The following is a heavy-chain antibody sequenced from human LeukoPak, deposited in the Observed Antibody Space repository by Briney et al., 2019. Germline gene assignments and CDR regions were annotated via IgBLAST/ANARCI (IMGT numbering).Heavy chain of an antibody. D-gene: IGHD4-17*01. CDR3: ARHPPRDYGDYSISTPGPNFDY. J-gene: IGHJ4*02. Sequence: TPSETLSLTCTVSGGSISSYYWSWIRQPPGKGLEWIGYIYYSGSTNYNPSLKSRVTISVDTSKNQFSLKLSSVTAADTAVYYCARHPPRDYGDYSISTPGPNFDYWGQGTLVTVSS. CDR1: GGSISSYY. CDR2: IYYSGST. V-gene: IGHV4-59*08.